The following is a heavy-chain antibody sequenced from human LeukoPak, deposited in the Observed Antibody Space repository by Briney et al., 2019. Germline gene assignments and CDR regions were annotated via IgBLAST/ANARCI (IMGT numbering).Heavy chain of an antibody. J-gene: IGHJ4*02. V-gene: IGHV3-9*01. CDR1: GFTFDDYA. Sequence: GGSLRLSCAASGFTFDDYAMHRVRQAPGKGLEWVSGINWNSGNIGYADSVKGRFTISRDNAKNSLYLQMNSLRTEDTALYYCAKDRSLDGDYVFYDWGQGTLVTVSS. CDR3: AKDRSLDGDYVFYD. CDR2: INWNSGNI. D-gene: IGHD4-17*01.